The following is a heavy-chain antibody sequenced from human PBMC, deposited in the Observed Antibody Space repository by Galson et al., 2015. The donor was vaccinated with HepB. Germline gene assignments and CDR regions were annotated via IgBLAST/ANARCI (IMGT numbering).Heavy chain of an antibody. Sequence: SLRLSCAASGFTFSSYAMHWVRQAPGKGLEWVAVISYDGSNKYYADSVKGRFTISSDNSKNTLYLQMNSLRAEDTAVYYCARGAYGLPPSYYFDYWGQGTLVTVSS. V-gene: IGHV3-30*04. CDR2: ISYDGSNK. J-gene: IGHJ4*02. D-gene: IGHD1-26*01. CDR3: ARGAYGLPPSYYFDY. CDR1: GFTFSSYA.